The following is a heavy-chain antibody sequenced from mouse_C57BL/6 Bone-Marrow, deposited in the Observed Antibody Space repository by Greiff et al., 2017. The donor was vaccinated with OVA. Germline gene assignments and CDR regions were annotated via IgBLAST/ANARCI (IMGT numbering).Heavy chain of an antibody. Sequence: VQLQQPGAELVKPGASVKLSCKASGYTFTSYWMQWVKQRPGQGLEWIGEIGPSDSYANSNQKFQGKATLTVDTSSSTAYMQLSSLTSEDSAVYYCAREGDYDYPFDYWGQGTTLTGAS. J-gene: IGHJ2*01. V-gene: IGHV1-50*01. D-gene: IGHD2-4*01. CDR2: IGPSDSYA. CDR1: GYTFTSYW. CDR3: AREGDYDYPFDY.